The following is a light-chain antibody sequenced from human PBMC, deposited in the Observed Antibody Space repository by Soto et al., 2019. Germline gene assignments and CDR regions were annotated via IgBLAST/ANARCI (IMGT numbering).Light chain of an antibody. Sequence: SALTQPASVSGSPGQSITVSCTGTSNDVGAYNYVSWYQQHPGTAPKLMIYDVSNRPSGVSNRFSGSKSGNTASLTISGLLAEDESDYYCTSYTTSRTYVFGTGTKVTVL. CDR3: TSYTTSRTYV. CDR1: SNDVGAYNY. CDR2: DVS. J-gene: IGLJ1*01. V-gene: IGLV2-14*03.